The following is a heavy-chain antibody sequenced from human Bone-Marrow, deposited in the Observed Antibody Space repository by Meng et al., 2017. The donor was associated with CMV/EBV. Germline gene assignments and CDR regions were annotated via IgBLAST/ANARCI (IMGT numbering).Heavy chain of an antibody. CDR3: AKESFLRFWVTGMSYGMDV. V-gene: IGHV3-20*04. CDR1: GFTFDDYG. Sequence: GESLKISCAASGFTFDDYGMSWVRQAPGKGLEWVSGINWNGGSTGYADSVKGRFTISRDNAKNSLYLQMNSLRAEDTAVYYCAKESFLRFWVTGMSYGMDVWGQGTTVTVSS. J-gene: IGHJ6*02. CDR2: INWNGGST. D-gene: IGHD3-3*01.